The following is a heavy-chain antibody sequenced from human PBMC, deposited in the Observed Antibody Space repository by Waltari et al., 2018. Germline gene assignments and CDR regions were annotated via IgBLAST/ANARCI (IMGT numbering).Heavy chain of an antibody. CDR3: ARRYCSSTSCYFPLYYFDY. V-gene: IGHV4-34*01. CDR1: GGSFSGYY. CDR2: INHSGST. D-gene: IGHD2-2*01. J-gene: IGHJ4*02. Sequence: QVQLQQWGAGLLKPSETLSLTCAVYGGSFSGYYWSWIRQPPGKGLEWLGEINHSGSTNYNPSLKSRVTISVDTSKNQFSLKLSSVTAADTAVYYCARRYCSSTSCYFPLYYFDYWGQGTLVTVSS.